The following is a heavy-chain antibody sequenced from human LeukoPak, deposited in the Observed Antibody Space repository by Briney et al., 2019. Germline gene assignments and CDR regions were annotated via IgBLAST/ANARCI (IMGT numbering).Heavy chain of an antibody. CDR2: ISGYNDDT. Sequence: ASVKVSCKASGYTFARYGIDWGRGAPGQGREWRGWISGYNDDTYYAQNLQGRVTMTTDTSTSTAYMELRSLTSDDTALYYCARDTARTTTAGGPDYWGQGTLVTVSS. CDR3: ARDTARTTTAGGPDY. CDR1: GYTFARYG. V-gene: IGHV1-18*01. J-gene: IGHJ4*02. D-gene: IGHD6-13*01.